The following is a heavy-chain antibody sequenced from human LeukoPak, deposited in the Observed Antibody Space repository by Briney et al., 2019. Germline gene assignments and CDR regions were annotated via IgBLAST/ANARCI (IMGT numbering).Heavy chain of an antibody. CDR3: ARGVVVVVAATSDWFDP. CDR1: GFTFSSYA. Sequence: GGSLRLSCAASGFTFSSYAMHWVRQAPGKGLEWVAVISYDGSNKYYADSVKGRFTISRDNSKNTLYLQMNSLRAEDTAVYYCARGVVVVVAATSDWFDPWGQGTLVTVSS. D-gene: IGHD2-15*01. CDR2: ISYDGSNK. J-gene: IGHJ5*02. V-gene: IGHV3-30*04.